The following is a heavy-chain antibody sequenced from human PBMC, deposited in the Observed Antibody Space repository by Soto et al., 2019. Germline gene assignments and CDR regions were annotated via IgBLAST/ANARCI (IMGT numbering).Heavy chain of an antibody. CDR2: IFSGGTT. Sequence: PGGSLRLSCAASGFTVSSNYMSWVRQAPGKGLERATVIFSGGTTYYADSVKGRFTISRENLKNTLYLQMNSLRAEDTAVYYCARDLDSGYYDSSGFLAYWGQGTLVTVSS. CDR1: GFTVSSNY. V-gene: IGHV3-66*01. J-gene: IGHJ4*02. D-gene: IGHD3-22*01. CDR3: ARDLDSGYYDSSGFLAY.